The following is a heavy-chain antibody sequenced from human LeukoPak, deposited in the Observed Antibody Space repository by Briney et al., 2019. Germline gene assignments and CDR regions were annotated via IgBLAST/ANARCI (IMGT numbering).Heavy chain of an antibody. V-gene: IGHV3-33*01. D-gene: IGHD6-25*01. CDR3: ARDSAADDNDFDV. CDR1: GFSFSSYG. J-gene: IGHJ3*01. CDR2: IWSHGNRR. Sequence: GGSLRLSCVPSGFSFSSYGMHWVRQAPGKGLEWVAVIWSHGNRRHHADSVEGRFTISRDNSKSILYLQMNNLRAEDTALYYCARDSAADDNDFDVWGQGTMVTVSS.